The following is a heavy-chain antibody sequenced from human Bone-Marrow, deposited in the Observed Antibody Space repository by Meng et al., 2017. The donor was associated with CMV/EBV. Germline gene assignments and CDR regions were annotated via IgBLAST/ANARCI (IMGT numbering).Heavy chain of an antibody. CDR2: ISSSSSTI. J-gene: IGHJ3*02. Sequence: GASLKISCAASGFTFSSYSMNWVRQAPGKGLEWVSYISSSSSTIYYADSVKGRFTISRDNAKNSLYLQMNSLRAEDTAVYYCARDDLYYDFWSGYYPDAFDIWGQGTMVTVSS. V-gene: IGHV3-48*04. D-gene: IGHD3-3*01. CDR1: GFTFSSYS. CDR3: ARDDLYYDFWSGYYPDAFDI.